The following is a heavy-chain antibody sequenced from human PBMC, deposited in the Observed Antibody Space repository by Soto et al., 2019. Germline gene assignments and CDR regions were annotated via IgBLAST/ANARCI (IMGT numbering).Heavy chain of an antibody. D-gene: IGHD2-2*01. CDR2: ISSSSSYI. J-gene: IGHJ3*02. CDR1: GFTFSSYS. V-gene: IGHV3-21*01. Sequence: GGSLRLSCAASGFTFSSYSMNWVRQAPGKGLEWVSSISSSSSYIYYADSVKGRFTISRDNAKNSLYLQMNSLRAEDTAVYYCARDRDIVVVPAAPRDAFDIWGQGTMVTVS. CDR3: ARDRDIVVVPAAPRDAFDI.